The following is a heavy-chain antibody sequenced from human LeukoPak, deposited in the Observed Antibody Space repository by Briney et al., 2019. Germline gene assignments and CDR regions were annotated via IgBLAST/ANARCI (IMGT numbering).Heavy chain of an antibody. CDR2: ISGSGRDT. CDR1: GFTFSSYA. V-gene: IGHV3-23*01. J-gene: IGHJ4*02. Sequence: PGGSLTLSCAASGFTFSSYAMNWVRQAPVKGLEWVSGISGSGRDTYYADSVKGRFTISRDNSKNTLYLQMNSLRADDTAVYYCATNYYDSSGYFPDFDYWGQGALVSVSS. D-gene: IGHD3-22*01. CDR3: ATNYYDSSGYFPDFDY.